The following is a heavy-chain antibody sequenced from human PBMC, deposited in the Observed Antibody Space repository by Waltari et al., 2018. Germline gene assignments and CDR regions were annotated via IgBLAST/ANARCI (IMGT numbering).Heavy chain of an antibody. Sequence: QVQLVQSGAEVKKPGSSVKVSCKASGGTFSSYAISWVRQAPGQGLEWMGGIIPIFGTANYAQKFQGRVTITADESTSTAYMELSSLRSEDTAVYYCARRGYCSGGSYYYYYGMDVWGQGTTVTVSS. CDR2: IIPIFGTA. J-gene: IGHJ6*02. CDR1: GGTFSSYA. D-gene: IGHD2-15*01. CDR3: ARRGYCSGGSYYYYYGMDV. V-gene: IGHV1-69*13.